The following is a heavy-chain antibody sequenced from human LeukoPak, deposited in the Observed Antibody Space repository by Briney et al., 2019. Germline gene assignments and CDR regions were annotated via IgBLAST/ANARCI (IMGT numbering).Heavy chain of an antibody. Sequence: HTGGSLRLSCTVSGFTVSSNSMSWVRQSPGKGLEWVSFIYSDNTHYPDSVKGRFTISRDNSKNTLYLQMNSLRAEDTAVYYCARRAGAYSHPYDYWGQGTLVTVSS. D-gene: IGHD4/OR15-4a*01. CDR3: ARRAGAYSHPYDY. J-gene: IGHJ4*02. V-gene: IGHV3-53*01. CDR2: IYSDNT. CDR1: GFTVSSNS.